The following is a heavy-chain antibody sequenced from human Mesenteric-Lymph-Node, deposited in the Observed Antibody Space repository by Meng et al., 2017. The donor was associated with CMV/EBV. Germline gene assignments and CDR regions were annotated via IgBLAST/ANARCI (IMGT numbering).Heavy chain of an antibody. CDR1: GFTFSSYE. V-gene: IGHV3-48*03. J-gene: IGHJ6*02. CDR3: VRGGSCDGTDCYNYYHYGMDV. Sequence: GESLKISCAASGFTFSSYEMNWVRQAPGKGLEWVSYITGGAAGTYYADSVRGRFTISRDNARKSLYLHMNSLRAEDTALYYCVRGGSCDGTDCYNYYHYGMDVWGQGTTVTVSS. D-gene: IGHD2-21*02. CDR2: ITGGAAGT.